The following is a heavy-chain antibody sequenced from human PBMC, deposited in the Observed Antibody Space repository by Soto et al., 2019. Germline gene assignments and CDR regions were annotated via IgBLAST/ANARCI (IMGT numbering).Heavy chain of an antibody. CDR1: GYTFTSYD. Sequence: ASVKVSCKASGYTFTSYDINWVRQATGQGLEWMGWMNPNSGNTGDAQKFQGRVTMTRNTSISTAYMELSSLRSEDTAVYYCARGGGPLVGDADAFDIWGQGTMVTVSS. CDR3: ARGGGPLVGDADAFDI. V-gene: IGHV1-8*01. J-gene: IGHJ3*02. D-gene: IGHD2-21*01. CDR2: MNPNSGNT.